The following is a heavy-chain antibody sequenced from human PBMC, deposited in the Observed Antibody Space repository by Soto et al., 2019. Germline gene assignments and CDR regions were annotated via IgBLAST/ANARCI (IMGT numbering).Heavy chain of an antibody. J-gene: IGHJ5*02. D-gene: IGHD6-13*01. V-gene: IGHV4-31*03. CDR2: IYYSGST. CDR3: ARLPGYSSSYWFDP. Sequence: SETLSLTCTFSCGSIISGGYYWSWIRQHPGKGLEWIGYIYYSGSTYYNPSLKSRVTISVDTSKNQFSLKLSSVTAADTAVYYCARLPGYSSSYWFDPWGQGTLVTVSS. CDR1: CGSIISGGYY.